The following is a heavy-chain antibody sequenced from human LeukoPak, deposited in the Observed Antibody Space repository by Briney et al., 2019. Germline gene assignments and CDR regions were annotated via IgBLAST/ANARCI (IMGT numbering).Heavy chain of an antibody. V-gene: IGHV3-11*05. CDR1: GFTFSDYF. CDR2: ISSSTSYT. CDR3: ARERLYYDGNGYYYAF. J-gene: IGHJ4*02. Sequence: GGSLRLSCAASGFTFSDYFMSWIREAPGKGLEWGSDISSSTSYTNYADSVKGRFTISRDKAKNSLYLQMNSLRAEDTAVYYCARERLYYDGNGYYYAFWGPGTLVTVSS. D-gene: IGHD3-22*01.